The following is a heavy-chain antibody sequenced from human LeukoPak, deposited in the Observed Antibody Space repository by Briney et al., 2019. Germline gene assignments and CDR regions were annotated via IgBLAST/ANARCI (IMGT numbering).Heavy chain of an antibody. Sequence: GGSLRLSCAASGFTFINFGIHWVRQAPGKGLEWVAVIWYDGSKKYYADSVKGRFTISRDNVKNTLYLQMNSLRAEDTAVYYCARDPTAYYDSSGYYLNTIDYWGQGTLVTVSS. V-gene: IGHV3-33*01. J-gene: IGHJ4*02. CDR2: IWYDGSKK. CDR1: GFTFINFG. CDR3: ARDPTAYYDSSGYYLNTIDY. D-gene: IGHD3-22*01.